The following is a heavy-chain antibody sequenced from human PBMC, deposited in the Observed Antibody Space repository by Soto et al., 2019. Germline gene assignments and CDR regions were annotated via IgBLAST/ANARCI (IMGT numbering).Heavy chain of an antibody. J-gene: IGHJ4*02. CDR3: ARVGNEVAAAHH. D-gene: IGHD6-13*01. CDR2: IKQDGSEK. CDR1: GFTFSSYL. Sequence: GGSLRLSCAASGFTFSSYLMSWVRQAPGKGLEWVANIKQDGSEKYYVDSVKGRFTISRDNAKNSLYLQMNSLRAEDTAVYYCARVGNEVAAAHHWGQGTLVTVSS. V-gene: IGHV3-7*05.